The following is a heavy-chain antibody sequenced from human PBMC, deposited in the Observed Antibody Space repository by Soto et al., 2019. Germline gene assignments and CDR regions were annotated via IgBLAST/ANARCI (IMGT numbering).Heavy chain of an antibody. CDR3: ARDLMTAIVAVDAPLVDY. CDR1: GFTFITYG. D-gene: IGHD3-22*01. J-gene: IGHJ4*02. Sequence: GGSLRLSCAASGFTFITYGMHWVLQAPGKGLEWVAVIWYDGSNKYYADSVKGRLTISRDNSKNTLYLQMNSLRAEDTAVDYCARDLMTAIVAVDAPLVDYWGQGTLVTVSS. V-gene: IGHV3-33*01. CDR2: IWYDGSNK.